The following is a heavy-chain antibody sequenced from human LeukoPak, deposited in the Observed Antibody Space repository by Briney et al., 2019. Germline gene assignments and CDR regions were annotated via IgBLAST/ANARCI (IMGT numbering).Heavy chain of an antibody. CDR1: GGSISSSSYY. CDR2: IYYSGST. D-gene: IGHD3-10*01. J-gene: IGHJ6*02. CDR3: ARPSAATYPSGEKQNYYGMDV. Sequence: SETLSLTCTVSGGSISSSSYYWGWIRQPPGKGLERIGSIYYSGSTYYNPSLKSRVTISVDTSKNQFSLKLSSVTAADTAVYYCARPSAATYPSGEKQNYYGMDVWGQGTTVTVSS. V-gene: IGHV4-39*01.